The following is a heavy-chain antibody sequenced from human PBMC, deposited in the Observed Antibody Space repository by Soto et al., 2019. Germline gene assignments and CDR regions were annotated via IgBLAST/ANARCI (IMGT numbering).Heavy chain of an antibody. Sequence: EVQLLESGGVLVQPGESLRLSCAATGFTFRDFAMTWVRQAPGKGLEWVSTITGSGVGMHYADSVKGRFTISRDNSKNTSYLQMNSLRAEDTAVYHCAKTNPSQPHTNGWYDWFAPGAREPWSPSPQ. V-gene: IGHV3-23*01. CDR3: AKTNPSQPHTNGWYDWFAP. CDR1: GFTFRDFA. J-gene: IGHJ5*02. CDR2: ITGSGVGM. D-gene: IGHD6-19*01.